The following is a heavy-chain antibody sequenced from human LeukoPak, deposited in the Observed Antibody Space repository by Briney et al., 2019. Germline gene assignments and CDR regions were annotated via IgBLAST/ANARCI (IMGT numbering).Heavy chain of an antibody. CDR2: INHSGST. J-gene: IGHJ5*02. V-gene: IGHV4-34*01. CDR1: GGSFSGYY. Sequence: PSETLSLTCAVYGGSFSGYYWSWIRQHPGKGLEWIGEINHSGSTNYNPSLKRRVTISVDTSKNQFSLKLSSVTAADTAVYYCARRMAGIYGSRRERFDPWGQGTLVTVSS. D-gene: IGHD3-10*01. CDR3: ARRMAGIYGSRRERFDP.